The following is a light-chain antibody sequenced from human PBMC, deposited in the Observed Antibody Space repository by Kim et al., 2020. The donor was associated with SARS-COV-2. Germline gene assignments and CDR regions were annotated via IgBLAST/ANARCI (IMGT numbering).Light chain of an antibody. CDR3: QSADSSGTYPVV. CDR2: KDS. Sequence: PGQTARITCSGDALPKQYAYWYQQKPGQAPVLVIYKDSERPSGIPERFSGSSSGTTVTLTISGVQAEDEADYYCQSADSSGTYPVVFGGGTKLTVL. CDR1: ALPKQY. V-gene: IGLV3-25*03. J-gene: IGLJ2*01.